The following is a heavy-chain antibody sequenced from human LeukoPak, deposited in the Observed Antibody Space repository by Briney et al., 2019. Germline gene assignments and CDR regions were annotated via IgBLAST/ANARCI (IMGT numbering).Heavy chain of an antibody. J-gene: IGHJ4*02. CDR3: AILRGGASLFAH. V-gene: IGHV3-48*03. CDR1: GFTFSSYE. CDR2: ISNSAYSM. D-gene: IGHD3-10*01. Sequence: GGSLRLSCAASGFTFSSYEMHWVRQAPGKGLEWVSYISNSAYSMYYADSVKGRFTISRDNAKNSLFLQMNSLRAEDTAVYYCAILRGGASLFAHWGQGTLVAVSS.